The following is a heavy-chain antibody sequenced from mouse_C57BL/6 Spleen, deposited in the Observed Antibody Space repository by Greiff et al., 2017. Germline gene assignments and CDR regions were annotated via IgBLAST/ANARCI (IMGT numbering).Heavy chain of an antibody. D-gene: IGHD1-1*02. J-gene: IGHJ2*01. Sequence: EVKVEESGEGLVKPGGSLKLSCAASGFTFSSYAMSWVRQTPEKRLEWVAYISSGGDYIYYADTVKGRFTISRDNARNTLYLQMSSLKSEDTAMYYCTRGGGSYYFDYWGQGTTLTVSS. V-gene: IGHV5-9-1*02. CDR3: TRGGGSYYFDY. CDR1: GFTFSSYA. CDR2: ISSGGDYI.